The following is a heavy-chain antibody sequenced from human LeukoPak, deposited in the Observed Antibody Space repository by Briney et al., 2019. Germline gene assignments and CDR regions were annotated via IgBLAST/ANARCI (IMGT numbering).Heavy chain of an antibody. CDR1: GYTFTDYY. D-gene: IGHD3-10*01. CDR3: ARDTITMIRGVGY. J-gene: IGHJ4*02. V-gene: IGHV1-2*02. CDR2: INPNSGDT. Sequence: EASVKVSCKASGYTFTDYYMHWVRQAPGQGLEWMGWINPNSGDTNYAQKFQYRVTMTRDTSISTAYMELRRLRSDDTAVYYCARDTITMIRGVGYWGQGTLVTVSS.